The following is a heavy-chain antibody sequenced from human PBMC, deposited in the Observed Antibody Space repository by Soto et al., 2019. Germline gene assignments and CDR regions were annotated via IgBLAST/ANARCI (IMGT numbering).Heavy chain of an antibody. J-gene: IGHJ6*02. D-gene: IGHD2-8*01. CDR2: IKSKTDGGTT. CDR1: GFTFSNAW. CDR3: TSVYAFSPGVYYYYGMDV. V-gene: IGHV3-15*07. Sequence: GGSPRLSCAASGFTFSNAWMNWVRQAPGKGLEWVGRIKSKTDGGTTDYAAPVKGRFTISRDDSKNTLYLQMNSLKTEDTAVYYCTSVYAFSPGVYYYYGMDVWGQGTTVTVSS.